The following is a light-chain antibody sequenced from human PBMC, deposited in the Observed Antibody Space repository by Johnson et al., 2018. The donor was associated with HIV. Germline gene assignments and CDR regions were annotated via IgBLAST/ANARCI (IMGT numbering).Light chain of an antibody. J-gene: IGLJ1*01. CDR1: SSIIRNNY. V-gene: IGLV1-51*02. CDR3: GTWDNSLRTAF. Sequence: QSALTQPPSVSAAPGQKVTISCSGSSSIIRNNYVSWYQQLPGAAPKLLIYENDRRPSGIPDRFSGSKSGTSATLDITGLQTGDEADYFCGTWDNSLRTAFFGTGTKVTAL. CDR2: END.